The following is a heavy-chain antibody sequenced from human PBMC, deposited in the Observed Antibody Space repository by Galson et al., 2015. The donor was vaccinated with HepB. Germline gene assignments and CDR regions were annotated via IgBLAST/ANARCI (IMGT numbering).Heavy chain of an antibody. CDR2: IRYDGSNK. D-gene: IGHD6-13*01. J-gene: IGHJ4*02. Sequence: SLRLSCAASGFTFSSYGMHWVRQAPGKGLEWVAFIRYDGSNKYYADSVKGRFTISRDNSKNTLYLQMNSLRAEDTAVYYCAKGAPSKYSSSWEFDYWGQGTLVTVSS. CDR3: AKGAPSKYSSSWEFDY. CDR1: GFTFSSYG. V-gene: IGHV3-30*02.